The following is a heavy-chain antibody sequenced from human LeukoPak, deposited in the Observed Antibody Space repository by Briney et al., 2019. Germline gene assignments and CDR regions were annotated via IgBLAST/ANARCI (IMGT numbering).Heavy chain of an antibody. CDR1: GGSISSSNW. CDR2: IYHSGST. J-gene: IGHJ1*01. Sequence: ASGTLSLTCAVSGGSISSSNWWSWVRQPPGKGLEWIGEIYHSGSTNYNPSLKSRVTISVDKSKNQFSLKLSSVTAADTAVYYCARGRRAYNTLKYFQHWGQGTLVTVSS. CDR3: ARGRRAYNTLKYFQH. D-gene: IGHD1-1*01. V-gene: IGHV4-4*02.